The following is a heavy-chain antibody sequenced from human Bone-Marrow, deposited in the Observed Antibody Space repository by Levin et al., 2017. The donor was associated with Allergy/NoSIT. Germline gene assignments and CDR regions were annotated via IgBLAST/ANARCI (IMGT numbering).Heavy chain of an antibody. J-gene: IGHJ6*02. V-gene: IGHV1-18*01. CDR2: INTYNGKT. CDR1: GYTFTTYG. Sequence: GESLKISCKPSGYTFTTYGISWVRQAPGQGLEWMGWINTYNGKTDYAQKFQGRVTMTTDTSTSTAYMELRSLRSDDTAVYYCARYPLAYYYYGMDVWGQGTTVTVSS. CDR3: ARYPLAYYYYGMDV. D-gene: IGHD3-16*02.